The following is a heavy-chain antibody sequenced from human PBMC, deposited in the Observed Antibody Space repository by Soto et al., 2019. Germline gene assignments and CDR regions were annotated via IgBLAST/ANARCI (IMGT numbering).Heavy chain of an antibody. CDR3: ARGLIGCGRGNGMDV. Sequence: SGPTLVNPPQTLTLTCTFSGFSLSTSGMCVSWIRQPPGKALEWLALIDWDDDKYYSTSLKTRLTISKDTSKNQVVLTMTNMDPVDTATYYCARGLIGCGRGNGMDVWGQGTTVTVSS. J-gene: IGHJ6*02. V-gene: IGHV2-70*01. CDR2: IDWDDDK. CDR1: GFSLSTSGMC. D-gene: IGHD1-26*01.